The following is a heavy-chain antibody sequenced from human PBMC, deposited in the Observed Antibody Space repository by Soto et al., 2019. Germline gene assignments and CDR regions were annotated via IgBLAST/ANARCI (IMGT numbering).Heavy chain of an antibody. D-gene: IGHD4-17*01. CDR2: IYYSGST. Sequence: SETLSLTCTVSGDSITSVGSYWSWIRQHPGKGLEWIGYIYYSGSTYYNPSLKSRITISVDTSKNQFSLKLSYVRAADTALYYCARAPDYGDSRPGGNYFDFWGQGVLVTVSS. CDR3: ARAPDYGDSRPGGNYFDF. CDR1: GDSITSVGSY. J-gene: IGHJ4*02. V-gene: IGHV4-31*03.